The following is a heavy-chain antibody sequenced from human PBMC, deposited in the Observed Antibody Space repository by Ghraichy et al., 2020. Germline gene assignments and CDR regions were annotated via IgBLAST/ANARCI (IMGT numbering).Heavy chain of an antibody. V-gene: IGHV3-7*01. CDR3: TREERY. Sequence: GGSLRLSCAASGFIFNTYWMTWVRQAPGKGLEWVANIKPDGSEKYYVDSVKGRFTISRDNVKNSVYLQMNSLRAEDTAVYYCTREERYWGQGTLVTVSS. J-gene: IGHJ4*02. CDR2: IKPDGSEK. CDR1: GFIFNTYW.